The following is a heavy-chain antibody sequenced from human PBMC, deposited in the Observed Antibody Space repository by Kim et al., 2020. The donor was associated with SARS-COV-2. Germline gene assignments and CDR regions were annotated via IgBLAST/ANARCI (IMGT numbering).Heavy chain of an antibody. CDR2: ISAYNGNT. V-gene: IGHV1-18*04. CDR1: GYTFTSYG. D-gene: IGHD2-2*01. J-gene: IGHJ4*02. Sequence: ASVKVSCKASGYTFTSYGISWVRQAPEQGLEWMGWISAYNGNTNYAQKLQGRVTMTTDTSTSTAYMELRSLRSDDTAVYYCARDRTAQDIVVVPAAIGLLDYWGQGTLVTVSS. CDR3: ARDRTAQDIVVVPAAIGLLDY.